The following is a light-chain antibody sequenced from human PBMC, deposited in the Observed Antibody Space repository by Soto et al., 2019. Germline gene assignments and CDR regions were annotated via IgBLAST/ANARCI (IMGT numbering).Light chain of an antibody. CDR1: QSLDRNS. Sequence: VLTQSPDTMSLSPGDRATLSCRASQSLDRNSSAWYQQMPGQPPRLLIHGASRRAAGIPDRFSGSGSGTDFALTITRLEAADFAVYYCQQYGRSPWTFGQGTKVDIK. J-gene: IGKJ1*01. V-gene: IGKV3-20*01. CDR2: GAS. CDR3: QQYGRSPWT.